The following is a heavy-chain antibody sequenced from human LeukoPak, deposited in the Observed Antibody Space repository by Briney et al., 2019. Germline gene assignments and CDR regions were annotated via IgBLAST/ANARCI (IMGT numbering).Heavy chain of an antibody. CDR3: ARELGSSGCYTHAFDI. D-gene: IGHD6-19*01. CDR1: GFSFSNYW. Sequence: PAGGSLRLSCAASGFSFSNYWMSWVRQAPGKGLVWVSRINSDGSSTSYADSVKGRFTISRDNAKNTLYLQMNSLSAEDTALYYCARELGSSGCYTHAFDIWGQGTMVTVSS. J-gene: IGHJ3*02. CDR2: INSDGSST. V-gene: IGHV3-74*01.